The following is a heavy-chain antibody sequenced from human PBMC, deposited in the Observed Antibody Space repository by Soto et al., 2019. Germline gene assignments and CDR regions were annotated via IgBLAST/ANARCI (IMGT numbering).Heavy chain of an antibody. J-gene: IGHJ5*02. V-gene: IGHV4-39*07. Sequence: SETLSLTCTVSGGSISSSSYYWGWIRQPPGQGQEWLGTINSLGNTYYNPSLKSRVTISVDTSKNQFSLKLSSVTAADTAVYYCARTSLYSSSWQRGLNWFDPWGQGTLVTVSS. D-gene: IGHD6-13*01. CDR1: GGSISSSSYY. CDR2: INSLGNT. CDR3: ARTSLYSSSWQRGLNWFDP.